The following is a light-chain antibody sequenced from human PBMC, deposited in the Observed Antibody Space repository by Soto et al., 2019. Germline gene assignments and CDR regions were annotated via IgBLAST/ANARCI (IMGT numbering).Light chain of an antibody. V-gene: IGLV1-40*01. CDR2: GNN. J-gene: IGLJ1*01. CDR3: QSYDSRLTAYV. CDR1: SSSIGAGYD. Sequence: QSVLTQPPSVSGAPGQRVTISCTWSSSSIGAGYDVHWYHQLPGAAPKLLVSGNNNRPSGVPDRFAASKSGTSASLAITGLQTEDEAQYYCQSYDSRLTAYVFGTGTKLTVL.